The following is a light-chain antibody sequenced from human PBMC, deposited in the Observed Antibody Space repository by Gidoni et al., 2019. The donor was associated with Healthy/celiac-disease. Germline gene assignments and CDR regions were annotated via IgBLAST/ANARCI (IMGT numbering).Light chain of an antibody. CDR2: SNN. J-gene: IGLJ3*02. CDR3: AAWDDSLNGQWV. CDR1: SSNIGSNT. V-gene: IGLV1-44*01. Sequence: QSVLTQPPSSSGTPGQRVPIPCSGSSSNIGSNTVNWYQQPPGTAPKLLIYSNNQRPSGVPDRFSGSKSGTSASLAISGLQSEDEADYYCAAWDDSLNGQWVFGGGTKLTVL.